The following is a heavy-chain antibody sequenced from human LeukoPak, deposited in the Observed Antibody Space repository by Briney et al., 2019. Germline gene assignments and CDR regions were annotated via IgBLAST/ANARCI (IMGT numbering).Heavy chain of an antibody. CDR3: IRNNYYALGTHNFDY. CDR2: IFHARST. V-gene: IGHV4-4*02. CDR1: GASISTHLW. J-gene: IGHJ4*01. Sequence: SETLSLTCAVSGASISTHLWWGWVRQPPGKGLEWVGEIFHARSTNYNPSLKSRVTISLDKSRNHFSLDLRSVTAADTAIYYCIRNNYYALGTHNFDYWGHGILVTVSP. D-gene: IGHD3-10*01.